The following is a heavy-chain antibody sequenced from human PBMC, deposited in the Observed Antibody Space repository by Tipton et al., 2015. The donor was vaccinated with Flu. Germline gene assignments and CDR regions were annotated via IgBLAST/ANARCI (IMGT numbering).Heavy chain of an antibody. Sequence: TLSLTCTVSGGSISSYYWSWIRQPPGKGLEWIGYIYYSGSINYNPSLKSRVTISVDTSKNQFSLKLSSVTAADTAVYYCASSPAVAGEYYFDYWGQGTLVTVSS. CDR2: IYYSGSI. CDR1: GGSISSYY. D-gene: IGHD6-19*01. V-gene: IGHV4-59*01. J-gene: IGHJ4*02. CDR3: ASSPAVAGEYYFDY.